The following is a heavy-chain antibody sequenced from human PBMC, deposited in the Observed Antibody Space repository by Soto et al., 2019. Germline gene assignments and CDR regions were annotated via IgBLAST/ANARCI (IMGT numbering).Heavy chain of an antibody. V-gene: IGHV1-18*01. Sequence: ASVKVSCKASGYTFTSYGISWVRQAPGQGLEWMGWISAYNGNTNYAQKLQGRVTMTTDTSTSTAYMELRSLRSDDTAVYYCASFYGKGTTLSYYYGMDVWGQGTTVTGSS. D-gene: IGHD4-17*01. CDR1: GYTFTSYG. J-gene: IGHJ6*02. CDR3: ASFYGKGTTLSYYYGMDV. CDR2: ISAYNGNT.